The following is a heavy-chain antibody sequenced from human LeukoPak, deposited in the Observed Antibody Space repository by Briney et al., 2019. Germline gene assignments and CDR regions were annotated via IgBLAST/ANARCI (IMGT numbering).Heavy chain of an antibody. CDR3: ARHENRNDGFDY. J-gene: IGHJ4*02. V-gene: IGHV4-39*01. D-gene: IGHD1-1*01. CDR2: IYYSGNT. Sequence: SETLSLTCIVSGCSISRSSYYWGWIRQPPGKGLEWIGSIYYSGNTYYNPSLKSRVTISVDRSKNQFSLKLSSVTAADTSLYYCARHENRNDGFDYWGQGTLVTVSS. CDR1: GCSISRSSYY.